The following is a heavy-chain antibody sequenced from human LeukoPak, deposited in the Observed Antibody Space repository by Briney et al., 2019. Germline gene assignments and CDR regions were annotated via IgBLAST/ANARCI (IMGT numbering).Heavy chain of an antibody. CDR1: GFTFNNYV. J-gene: IGHJ4*02. CDR3: AKGTFLTDRYYFDY. V-gene: IGHV3-23*01. CDR2: ISGNGGDT. Sequence: GGSLRLSCAASGFTFNNYVMNWVRQAPGKGLEWVSGISGNGGDTNYADSVKGRFTISRDNSKNTLYLQMNSLRAEDTAVYYCAKGTFLTDRYYFDYWGQGTLVTVSS. D-gene: IGHD7-27*01.